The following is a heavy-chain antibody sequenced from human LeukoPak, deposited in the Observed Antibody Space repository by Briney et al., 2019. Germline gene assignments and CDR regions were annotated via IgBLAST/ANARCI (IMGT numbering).Heavy chain of an antibody. V-gene: IGHV4-34*01. CDR2: IYHSGST. CDR3: ARGFATMVRGVVLDF. CDR1: SGSFSGYY. Sequence: PSETLSLTCAVYSGSFSGYYWSWIRQPPGKGLEWIGEIYHSGSTNYNLSLKSRVTISVDTSKNQFSLKLNSVTAADTAVYYCARGFATMVRGVVLDFWGQGTLVTVSS. J-gene: IGHJ4*02. D-gene: IGHD3-10*01.